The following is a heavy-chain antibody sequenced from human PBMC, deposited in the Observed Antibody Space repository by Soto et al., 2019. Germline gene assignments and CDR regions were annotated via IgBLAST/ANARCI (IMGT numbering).Heavy chain of an antibody. D-gene: IGHD3-10*02. CDR2: VNPGDGST. CDR1: RYTLTAYY. CDR3: ARSYVQNRPIDY. V-gene: IGHV1-46*01. J-gene: IGHJ4*01. Sequence: ASVKVSCKASRYTLTAYYIHWVRRAPGQGREWMGIVNPGDGSTRYARMFQDRVTMMRDTSTSTIYMELSSLRSEDTAVYYCARSYVQNRPIDYCGHVTMVTVSS.